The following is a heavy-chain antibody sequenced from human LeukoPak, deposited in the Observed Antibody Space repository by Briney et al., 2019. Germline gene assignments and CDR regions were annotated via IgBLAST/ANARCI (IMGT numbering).Heavy chain of an antibody. J-gene: IGHJ6*02. D-gene: IGHD4-23*01. CDR1: GYTFTSYD. CDR2: MNPNSGNT. CDR3: ARGRWVTTVVIYGMDV. Sequence: ASVKVSCKASGYTFTSYDINWVRQATGQGLEWMGWMNPNSGNTGYAQKFQGRVTMTRNTSISTAYMELSSLRSEDTAVYYCARGRWVTTVVIYGMDVWGQGTTVTVSS. V-gene: IGHV1-8*01.